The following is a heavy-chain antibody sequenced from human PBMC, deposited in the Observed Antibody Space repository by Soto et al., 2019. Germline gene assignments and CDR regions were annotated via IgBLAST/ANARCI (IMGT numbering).Heavy chain of an antibody. V-gene: IGHV4-30-4*01. CDR2: IYYNWDT. CDR1: GGSINSNDHY. J-gene: IGHJ4*02. CDR3: TSDRTPEDCFGARCYVPVN. D-gene: IGHD3-16*01. Sequence: SETLSLTCTVSGGSINSNDHYLSWIRQPPGKGLELIGYIYYNWDTDYNPSLSGRLSMSVDRSKNQFSLRLTSVTAADTAVYFCTSDRTPEDCFGARCYVPVNWGRGTQVTVSS.